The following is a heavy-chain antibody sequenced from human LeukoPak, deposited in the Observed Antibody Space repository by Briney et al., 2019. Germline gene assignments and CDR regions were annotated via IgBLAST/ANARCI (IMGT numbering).Heavy chain of an antibody. CDR1: GYTFTSYY. J-gene: IGHJ1*01. CDR2: INPSGGST. Sequence: ASVKVSCKASGYTFTSYYMHWVRQAPGQGLEWMGIINPSGGSTSYAQKFQGRVTITRNTSISTAYMELSSLRSEDTAVYYCARAYRIHLRSGGFQHWGQGTLVTVSS. CDR3: ARAYRIHLRSGGFQH. V-gene: IGHV1-46*01. D-gene: IGHD2/OR15-2a*01.